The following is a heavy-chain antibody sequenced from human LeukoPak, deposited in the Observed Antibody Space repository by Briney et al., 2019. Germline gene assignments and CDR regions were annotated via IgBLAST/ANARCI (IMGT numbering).Heavy chain of an antibody. Sequence: GGSLRLSCAASGFTFSSYGMHWVRQAPGKGLEWVAVISYDGSNKYYADSVKGRITISRDNSKNTLYLQMNSLRAEDTAVYYCAKDWHYDILTGDDYWGQGTLVTVSS. V-gene: IGHV3-30*18. CDR1: GFTFSSYG. CDR3: AKDWHYDILTGDDY. J-gene: IGHJ4*02. CDR2: ISYDGSNK. D-gene: IGHD3-9*01.